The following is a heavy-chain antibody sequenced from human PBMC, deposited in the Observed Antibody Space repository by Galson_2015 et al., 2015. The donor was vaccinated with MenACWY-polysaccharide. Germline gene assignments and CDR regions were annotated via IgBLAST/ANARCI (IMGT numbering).Heavy chain of an antibody. D-gene: IGHD2-21*02. CDR2: MNPNSHNT. CDR3: ARAVGDLDY. V-gene: IGHV1-8*01. Sequence: SVKVSCKASGYTFTSFDINWVRQAPGQGLEWMGWMNPNSHNTGSAQKFQGRVTMTSDTSINTAYMELTSLRSDDAAVYYCARAVGDLDYWGQGTLVTVSS. J-gene: IGHJ4*02. CDR1: GYTFTSFD.